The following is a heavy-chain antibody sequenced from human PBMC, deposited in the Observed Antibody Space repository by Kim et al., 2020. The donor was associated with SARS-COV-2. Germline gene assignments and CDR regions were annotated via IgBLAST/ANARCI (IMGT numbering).Heavy chain of an antibody. D-gene: IGHD3-10*01. Sequence: GGSLRLSCAASGFKFNDYNMHWVRQTPGKGLEWVSLITWDGGSTYYANSVKGRFTISRDNSKNSLSLQMNSLRREDSALYYCASEYGFEDNGLDVWGQGTTLTVSS. V-gene: IGHV3-43*01. CDR2: ITWDGGST. J-gene: IGHJ6*02. CDR1: GFKFNDYN. CDR3: ASEYGFEDNGLDV.